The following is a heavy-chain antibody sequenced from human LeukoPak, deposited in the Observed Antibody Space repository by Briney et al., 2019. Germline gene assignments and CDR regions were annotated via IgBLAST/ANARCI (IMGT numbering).Heavy chain of an antibody. CDR1: GYTFRDYD. D-gene: IGHD1-20*01. V-gene: IGHV1-8*02. J-gene: IGHJ4*02. CDR3: ARGTRFNWNDPLDY. Sequence: ASVKVSCKASGYTFRDYDINWVRQAAGQGLEWMGWMNPNDGSAGYAQNFQGRVTLTRDTSTSTAYTELRTLRPDDTAVYYCARGTRFNWNDPLDYWGLGTLLTVSS. CDR2: MNPNDGSA.